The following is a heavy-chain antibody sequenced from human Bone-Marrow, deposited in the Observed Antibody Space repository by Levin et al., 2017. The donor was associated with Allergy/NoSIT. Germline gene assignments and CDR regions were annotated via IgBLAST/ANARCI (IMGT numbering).Heavy chain of an antibody. CDR2: IYYSGST. V-gene: IGHV4-39*01. CDR1: GDSVSTTTYY. J-gene: IGHJ3*02. CDR3: ARHDRITVAGNDAFDI. D-gene: IGHD6-19*01. Sequence: PSETLSLTCTVSGDSVSTTTYYWAWVRQPPGKGLEWIGSIYYSGSTYYNPSLKSRVTISADTSKNQFSLKVRSVTAADTAVYYCARHDRITVAGNDAFDIWGRGTMVTVSS.